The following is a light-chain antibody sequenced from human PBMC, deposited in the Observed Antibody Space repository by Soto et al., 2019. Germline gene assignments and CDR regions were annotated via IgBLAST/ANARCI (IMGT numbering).Light chain of an antibody. J-gene: IGLJ2*01. CDR2: EVN. CDR1: SSDVGGYNY. V-gene: IGLV2-8*01. Sequence: QSALTQPPSASGSPGQSVTISCTGTSSDVGGYNYVSWYQQHPGKAPKLMIYEVNKRPSGVPDRFSGSKSGNTAGLTVSGLQAEDEADYYCSSYAGSNNLVFGGGTQLTVL. CDR3: SSYAGSNNLV.